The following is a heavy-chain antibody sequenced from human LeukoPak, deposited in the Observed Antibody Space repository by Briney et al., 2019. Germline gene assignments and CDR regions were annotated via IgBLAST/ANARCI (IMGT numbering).Heavy chain of an antibody. Sequence: GGSLRLSCAASGFTFSSYAMSWVRQAPGKGLEWVSAISGSGGSTYYADSVKGRFTISRDNSKNTLYMQMNSLRAEDTAVYYCAKSWHSSSWTPFQHWGQGTLVTVSS. CDR3: AKSWHSSSWTPFQH. D-gene: IGHD6-13*01. J-gene: IGHJ1*01. CDR1: GFTFSSYA. CDR2: ISGSGGST. V-gene: IGHV3-23*01.